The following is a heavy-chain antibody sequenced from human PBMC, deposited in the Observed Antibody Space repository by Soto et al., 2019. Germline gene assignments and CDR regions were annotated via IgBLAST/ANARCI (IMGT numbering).Heavy chain of an antibody. CDR3: ARGDYYGELAY. Sequence: SETLSLTCTVSGGSISSYYWSWIRQPPGKGLEWIGYIYYSGSTNYKPSLKSRVTISVDTSKNQFSLKLSSVTAADTAVYYCARGDYYGELAYWGQGTLVTVSS. CDR1: GGSISSYY. D-gene: IGHD4-17*01. CDR2: IYYSGST. J-gene: IGHJ4*02. V-gene: IGHV4-59*01.